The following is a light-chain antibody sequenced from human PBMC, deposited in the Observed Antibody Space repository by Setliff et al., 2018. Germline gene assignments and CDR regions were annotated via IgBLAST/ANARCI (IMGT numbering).Light chain of an antibody. Sequence: QSALTQPASVSGSPGQSITISCTGTSSDVGGYHYVSWYQQYPGEVPKLIIYDVTERPSGVSNRFSGSKSGNTASLTISGLQAEDEADYYCCSYAGSYTFFYGCGTGTKV. CDR2: DVT. CDR3: CSYAGSYTFFYG. CDR1: SSDVGGYHY. V-gene: IGLV2-23*02. J-gene: IGLJ1*01.